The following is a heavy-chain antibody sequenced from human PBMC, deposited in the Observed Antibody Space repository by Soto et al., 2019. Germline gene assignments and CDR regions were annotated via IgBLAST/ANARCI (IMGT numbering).Heavy chain of an antibody. D-gene: IGHD3-16*01. CDR1: GFTFNKYA. V-gene: IGHV3-23*01. CDR2: ISGSGAST. J-gene: IGHJ4*02. Sequence: AXGSLILSCVASGFTFNKYALALVRQAPGKGLEWVSAISGSGASTYDADSVKGRFTISRDNSNNTLYLQMNSLRAEDTAVYYCAKTPGVITVITSFDHWGQGTPVTVSS. CDR3: AKTPGVITVITSFDH.